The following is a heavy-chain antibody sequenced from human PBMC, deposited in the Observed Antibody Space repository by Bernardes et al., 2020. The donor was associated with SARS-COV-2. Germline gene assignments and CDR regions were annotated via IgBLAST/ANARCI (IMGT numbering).Heavy chain of an antibody. V-gene: IGHV2-5*02. Sequence: PTLVKPTQTLTLTCTFSGFSLSTSGVGVGWIRQPPGKALEWLALIYWDDDKRYSPSLKSRLTITKDTSKNQVVLTMTNMDPVDTATYYCAHFDYDILTGYYDYWGQGTLVTVSS. CDR2: IYWDDDK. J-gene: IGHJ4*02. CDR3: AHFDYDILTGYYDY. D-gene: IGHD3-9*01. CDR1: GFSLSTSGVG.